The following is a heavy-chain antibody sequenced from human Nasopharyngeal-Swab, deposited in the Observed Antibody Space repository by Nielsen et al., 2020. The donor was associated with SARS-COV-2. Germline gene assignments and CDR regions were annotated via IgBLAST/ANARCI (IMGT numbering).Heavy chain of an antibody. D-gene: IGHD2-2*01. CDR3: ARHLRVVPAAKRYYYYYMDV. V-gene: IGHV1-8*01. J-gene: IGHJ6*03. CDR2: MNPNSGNT. Sequence: ASVKVSCKASGYTFTSYDINWVRQATGQGLEWMGWMNPNSGNTGHAQKFQGRVTMTRNTSISTAYMELSSLRSEDTAVYYCARHLRVVPAAKRYYYYYMDVWGKGTTVTVSS. CDR1: GYTFTSYD.